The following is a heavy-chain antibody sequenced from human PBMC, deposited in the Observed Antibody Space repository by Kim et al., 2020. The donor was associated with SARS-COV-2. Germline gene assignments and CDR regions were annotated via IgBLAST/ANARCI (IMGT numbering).Heavy chain of an antibody. D-gene: IGHD3-10*01. V-gene: IGHV3-13*01. J-gene: IGHJ4*02. CDR3: ARELYYSGSGTYFDN. Sequence: PGSVKGRFTISRENAKNSLYLQMNSLRAGETAVYYCARELYYSGSGTYFDNWGQGTLVTVSS.